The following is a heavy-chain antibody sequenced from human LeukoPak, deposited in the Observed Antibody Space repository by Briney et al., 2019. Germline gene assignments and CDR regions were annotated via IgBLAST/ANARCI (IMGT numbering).Heavy chain of an antibody. Sequence: GGSLRLSCAASGFTFSSYNMNWVRQAPGKGLEWVSSISSSGSYMYYADSVKGRFTISRDNSENTLYLQMNSLRAEDTAVYYCAMGIAAAGTGEYFQHWGQGTLVTVSS. J-gene: IGHJ1*01. V-gene: IGHV3-21*04. CDR1: GFTFSSYN. D-gene: IGHD6-13*01. CDR2: ISSSGSYM. CDR3: AMGIAAAGTGEYFQH.